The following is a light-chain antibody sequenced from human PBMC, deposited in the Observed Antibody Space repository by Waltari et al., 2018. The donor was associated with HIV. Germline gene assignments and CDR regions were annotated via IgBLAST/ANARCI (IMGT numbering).Light chain of an antibody. CDR3: NSRDSSVNPLQVI. V-gene: IGLV3-19*01. CDR1: SLSSYY. Sequence: SSELTQDPSVSVALGQTVKITCQGDSLSSYYASWYQQKPGPAPVLVIYARNNRPSGIPDRFSGSSSGDTASLTITGAQAEDEAAYYCNSRDSSVNPLQVIFGGGTKVTVL. CDR2: ARN. J-gene: IGLJ2*01.